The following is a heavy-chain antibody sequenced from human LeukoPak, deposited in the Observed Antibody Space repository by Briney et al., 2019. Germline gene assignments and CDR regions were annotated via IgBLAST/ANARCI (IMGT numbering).Heavy chain of an antibody. CDR1: GGSLNTANYY. CDR3: ARGWYGDFEDY. Sequence: SETLSLTCNVSGGSLNTANYYWTCIRQPPGQGLESIRYISYSAPPYYNPSLNTRVTISLDSSKKQFSLILNSVTAADTAMYYCARGWYGDFEDYWGQGTLVTVSS. CDR2: ISYSAPP. D-gene: IGHD4-17*01. J-gene: IGHJ4*02. V-gene: IGHV4-30-4*08.